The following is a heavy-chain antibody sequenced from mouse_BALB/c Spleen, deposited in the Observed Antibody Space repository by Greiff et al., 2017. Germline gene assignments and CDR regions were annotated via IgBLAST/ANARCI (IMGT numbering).Heavy chain of an antibody. CDR3: ERGGSTMIFELYAMDY. J-gene: IGHJ4*01. CDR2: INPSSGYT. CDR1: GYTFTSYW. Sequence: QVQLQQPGAELVKPGASVKLSCKASGYTFTSYWMHWVKLRPGQGFEWIGEINPSSGYTNYNQKFKDKATLTADKSSSTAYMQLSSLTSEDSAVYYCERGGSTMIFELYAMDYWGQGTSVTVSS. V-gene: IGHV1S81*02. D-gene: IGHD2-4*01.